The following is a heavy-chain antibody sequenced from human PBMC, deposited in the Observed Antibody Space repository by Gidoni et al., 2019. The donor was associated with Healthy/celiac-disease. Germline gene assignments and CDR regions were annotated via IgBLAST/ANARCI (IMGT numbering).Heavy chain of an antibody. V-gene: IGHV3-48*02. CDR2: ISSSSSTI. J-gene: IGHJ3*02. D-gene: IGHD3-3*01. CDR1: GFTFSSYS. CDR3: ASAYDFWSAQGAFDI. Sequence: EVQLVESGGGLVQPGGSLRLSCAASGFTFSSYSMNWVRQAPGKGLEWVSYISSSSSTIYYADSVKGRFTISRDNAKNSLYLQMNSLRDEDTAVYYCASAYDFWSAQGAFDIWGQGTMVTVSS.